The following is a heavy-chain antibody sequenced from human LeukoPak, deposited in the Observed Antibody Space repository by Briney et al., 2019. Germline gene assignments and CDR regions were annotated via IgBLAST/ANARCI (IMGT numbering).Heavy chain of an antibody. CDR2: IHYSGST. CDR3: AREVSYSSSFWFDP. CDR1: GGSVSSGSYY. J-gene: IGHJ5*02. D-gene: IGHD6-13*01. V-gene: IGHV4-61*01. Sequence: PSGTLSLTCTVSGGSVSSGSYYWSWIRQPPGRGLEWIGYIHYSGSTNYNPSLKSRVTISVDTSKNQFSLKLSSVTAADTAVYYCAREVSYSSSFWFDPWGQGTLVTVSS.